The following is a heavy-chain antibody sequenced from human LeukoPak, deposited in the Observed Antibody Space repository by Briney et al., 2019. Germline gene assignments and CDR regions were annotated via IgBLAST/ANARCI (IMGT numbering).Heavy chain of an antibody. CDR3: AKDTSREWFGDAAMDV. V-gene: IGHV3-30*02. CDR2: IRYNGSNK. CDR1: GFTFSSYS. J-gene: IGHJ6*03. Sequence: GGSPRLSCAASGFTFSSYSMHWVRQAPGKGLEWVAFIRYNGSNKYYADSVKGRFTISRDNSKNTLYLQMNSLRAEDTAVYYCAKDTSREWFGDAAMDVWGKGTTVTISS. D-gene: IGHD3-10*01.